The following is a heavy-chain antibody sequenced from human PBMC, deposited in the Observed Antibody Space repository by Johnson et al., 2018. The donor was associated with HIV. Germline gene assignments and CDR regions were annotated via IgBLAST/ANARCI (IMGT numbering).Heavy chain of an antibody. CDR2: INWNGGST. CDR1: GFTFDNYG. D-gene: IGHD2-8*01. V-gene: IGHV3-20*04. J-gene: IGHJ3*02. CDR3: ARAPHICTNAICLDAFDI. Sequence: VQLVESGGGLVQPGGSLRLSCAASGFTFDNYGMSWVRQAPGKGLEWVSDINWNGGSTGYADSVQGRLTISRDNAKNSLYLHMTSLRAEDTALYYCARAPHICTNAICLDAFDIWGQGTMVTVSS.